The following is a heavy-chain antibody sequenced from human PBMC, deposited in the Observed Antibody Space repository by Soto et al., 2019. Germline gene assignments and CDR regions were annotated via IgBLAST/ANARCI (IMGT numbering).Heavy chain of an antibody. D-gene: IGHD3-3*01. V-gene: IGHV3-23*04. Sequence: EVQLVESGGNLVQPGGSLRLSCAASGFPFSSHWMHWVRQAPGKGLVWVSAISGSGGSTYYADSVKGRFTISRDNSKNTLYLQMNSLRAEDTAVYYCAKDFRFLEWLSAWGQGTLVTVSS. CDR3: AKDFRFLEWLSA. CDR2: ISGSGGST. J-gene: IGHJ5*02. CDR1: GFPFSSHW.